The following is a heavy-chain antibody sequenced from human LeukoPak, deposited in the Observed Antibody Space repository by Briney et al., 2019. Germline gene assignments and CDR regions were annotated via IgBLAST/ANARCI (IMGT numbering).Heavy chain of an antibody. J-gene: IGHJ3*02. CDR3: AREVDSSSWYPDAFDI. Sequence: SETLSLTCTVSGGSISSYYWSWIRQPPGKGLEWIGYIYYSGSTNYNPSFKSRVTISVDTSKNQFSLRLSSVTAADTAVYYCAREVDSSSWYPDAFDIWGQGTMVTVSS. CDR1: GGSISSYY. V-gene: IGHV4-59*12. CDR2: IYYSGST. D-gene: IGHD6-13*01.